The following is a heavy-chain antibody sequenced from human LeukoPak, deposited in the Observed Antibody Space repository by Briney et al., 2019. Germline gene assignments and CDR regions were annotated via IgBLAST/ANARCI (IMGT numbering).Heavy chain of an antibody. CDR2: IWYDGSNK. Sequence: GGSLRLSCAASGFTFSSYGMHWVRQAPGKGLEWVAVIWYDGSNKYYADSVKGRFTISRDNPKNTLYLQMNSLRAEDTAVYYCARDLTSYYDFWSGYQYYYYYGMDVWGQGTTVTVSS. CDR3: ARDLTSYYDFWSGYQYYYYYGMDV. D-gene: IGHD3-3*01. V-gene: IGHV3-33*01. J-gene: IGHJ6*02. CDR1: GFTFSSYG.